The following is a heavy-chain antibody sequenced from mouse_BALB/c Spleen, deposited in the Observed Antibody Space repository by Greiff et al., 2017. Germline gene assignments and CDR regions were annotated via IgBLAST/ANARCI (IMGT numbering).Heavy chain of an antibody. CDR2: IYPGSGST. Sequence: LQQPGSELVRPGASVKLSCKASGYTFTSYWMHWVKQRPGQGLEWIGNIYPGSGSTNYDEKFKSKATLTVDTSSSTAYMQLSSLTSEDSAVYYCTRGTLGLRGDYWGQGTTLTVSS. J-gene: IGHJ2*01. D-gene: IGHD3-1*01. CDR1: GYTFTSYW. V-gene: IGHV1S22*01. CDR3: TRGTLGLRGDY.